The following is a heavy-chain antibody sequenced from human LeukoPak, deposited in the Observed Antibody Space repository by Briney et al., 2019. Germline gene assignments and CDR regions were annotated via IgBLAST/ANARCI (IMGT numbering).Heavy chain of an antibody. Sequence: ASVKVSCKASGGTFSSYAISWVRQAPGQGLEWMGGIIPIFGTANYAQKFQGRVTITADESTSTAYMELSSLRSEDTAVYYCARSRRIVVVPAAIRDDAFDIWGQGTMVTVSS. CDR1: GGTFSSYA. V-gene: IGHV1-69*13. J-gene: IGHJ3*02. CDR2: IIPIFGTA. CDR3: ARSRRIVVVPAAIRDDAFDI. D-gene: IGHD2-2*02.